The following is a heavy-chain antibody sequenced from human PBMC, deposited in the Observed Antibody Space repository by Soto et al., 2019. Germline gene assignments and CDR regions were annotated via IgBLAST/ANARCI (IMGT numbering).Heavy chain of an antibody. CDR2: ISSSSSYI. V-gene: IGHV3-21*01. D-gene: IGHD2-15*01. J-gene: IGHJ4*02. CDR3: ASYCSGGSSYPDY. Sequence: PGGSLRLSCAASGFTFSSYSMNWVRQAPGKGLEWVSSISSSSSYIYYADSVKGRFTISGDNAKNSLYLQMNSLRVEDTAVYYCASYCSGGSSYPDYWGQGTLVTVSS. CDR1: GFTFSSYS.